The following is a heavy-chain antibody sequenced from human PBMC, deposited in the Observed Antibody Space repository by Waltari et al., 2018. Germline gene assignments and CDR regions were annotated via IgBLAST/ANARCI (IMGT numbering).Heavy chain of an antibody. D-gene: IGHD1-26*01. CDR2: IYYSGST. Sequence: QLQLQESGPGLVKPSETLSLTCTVSGGSISSSSYYWGWIRQPPGKGLEWIGSIYYSGSTYYNPSLKSRVSISIDTSKNQFSLKLSSVTAADTAVYYCAREARVGASASGGYWGQGTLVTVSS. V-gene: IGHV4-39*07. CDR1: GGSISSSSYY. J-gene: IGHJ4*02. CDR3: AREARVGASASGGY.